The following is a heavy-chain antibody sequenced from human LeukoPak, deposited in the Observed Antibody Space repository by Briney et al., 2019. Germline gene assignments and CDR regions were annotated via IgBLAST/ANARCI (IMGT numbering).Heavy chain of an antibody. Sequence: PSETLSLTCTVSGGSISSYYWSWIRQPPGKGLEWIGYIYYSGSTNYNPSLKSRVTISVDTSKNQFSLKLSSVTAADTAVYYCARVGCGGDCYYWFDPWGQGTLVTLSS. CDR3: ARVGCGGDCYYWFDP. V-gene: IGHV4-59*01. J-gene: IGHJ5*02. D-gene: IGHD2-21*02. CDR2: IYYSGST. CDR1: GGSISSYY.